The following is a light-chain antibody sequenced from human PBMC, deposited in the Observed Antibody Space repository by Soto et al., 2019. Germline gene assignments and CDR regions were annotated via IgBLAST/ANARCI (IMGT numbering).Light chain of an antibody. Sequence: EIVLTQSPVTLSLSPGERATLSCRASQSVGRDLAWYQHKPGQAPTLLIHDASDRATGIPARFSGSGSGTDFTLTISSLEAEDFAVYYCQQRSSWPPGLTFGGGTKV. J-gene: IGKJ4*01. CDR1: QSVGRD. CDR3: QQRSSWPPGLT. CDR2: DAS. V-gene: IGKV3-11*01.